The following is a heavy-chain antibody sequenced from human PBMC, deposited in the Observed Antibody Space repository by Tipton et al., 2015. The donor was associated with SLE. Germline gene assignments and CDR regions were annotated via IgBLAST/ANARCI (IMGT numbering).Heavy chain of an antibody. CDR1: GFPFTNVW. CDR2: IYSSGNT. Sequence: LRLSCAASGFPFTNVWMHWIRQPPGKGLEWIGYIYSSGNTNYNPSLKSRITISLDTSKNQFSLKLNSVTAADTAVHYCARPDLIWGQGTQVTVSS. D-gene: IGHD1-14*01. J-gene: IGHJ4*02. V-gene: IGHV4-59*01. CDR3: ARPDLI.